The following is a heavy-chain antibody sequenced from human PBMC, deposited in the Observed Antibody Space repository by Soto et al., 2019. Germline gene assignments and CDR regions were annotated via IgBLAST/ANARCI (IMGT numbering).Heavy chain of an antibody. Sequence: QVQLVESGGGVVQPGRSLRLSCAASGFTFSSYAMHWVRQAPGKGLEWVAVISYDGSNKYYADSVKGRFTISRDNSKNTLYLQMNSLRAEDTAVYYCARVAMITFGGVIANDAFDIWGQGTMVTVSS. J-gene: IGHJ3*02. D-gene: IGHD3-16*02. CDR3: ARVAMITFGGVIANDAFDI. V-gene: IGHV3-30-3*01. CDR1: GFTFSSYA. CDR2: ISYDGSNK.